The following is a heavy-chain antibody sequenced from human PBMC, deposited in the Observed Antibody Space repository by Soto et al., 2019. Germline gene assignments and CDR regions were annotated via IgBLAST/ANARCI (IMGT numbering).Heavy chain of an antibody. CDR3: AGGGTSGNYACDI. V-gene: IGHV3-23*01. D-gene: IGHD2-8*01. CDR1: GFTFSSYA. J-gene: IGHJ3*02. CDR2: LTGSGGST. Sequence: DVQLLESGGGLVQPGGSLRLSCAASGFTFSSYAMSWVRQAPGKGLAWVSSLTGSGGSTYYADSVKGRFTISRDNSRDMLYLQMNSMRAEDTAVYYCAGGGTSGNYACDIWGQGTLVTVSS.